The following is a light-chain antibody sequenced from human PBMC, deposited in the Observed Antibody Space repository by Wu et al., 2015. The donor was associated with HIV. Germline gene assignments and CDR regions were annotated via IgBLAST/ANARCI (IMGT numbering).Light chain of an antibody. Sequence: EIVMTQSPATLSVSPGERATLSCRASQTVSSNLAWYQQKPGQAPRLLIYGASTRATGIPARFSGSGSGTEFTLTIRSLQSEDFAVYYCQQYNNWPLLGFGGGTKVEIK. J-gene: IGKJ4*01. CDR1: QTVSSN. CDR2: GAS. CDR3: QQYNNWPLLG. V-gene: IGKV3-15*01.